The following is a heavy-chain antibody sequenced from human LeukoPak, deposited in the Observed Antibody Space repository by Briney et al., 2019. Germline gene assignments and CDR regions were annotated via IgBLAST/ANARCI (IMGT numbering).Heavy chain of an antibody. V-gene: IGHV3-21*01. J-gene: IGHJ5*02. D-gene: IGHD2-2*01. CDR2: ISSSSSYM. CDR3: ARDPIYCSSTSCSPNWFDP. CDR1: GFTFSSYS. Sequence: PGGSLRLSCAASGFTFSSYSMNWVRQAPGKGLEWVSSISSSSSYMYYADSVKGRFTISRDNAKNSLYLQMNSLRAEDTAVYYCARDPIYCSSTSCSPNWFDPWGQGTLVTVSS.